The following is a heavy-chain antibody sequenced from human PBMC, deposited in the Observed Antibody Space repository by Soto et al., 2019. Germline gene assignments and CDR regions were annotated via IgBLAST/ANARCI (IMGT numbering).Heavy chain of an antibody. V-gene: IGHV3-7*01. Sequence: EVQLVESGGGLVQPGGSLTLSCAASGFTFSRNWMSWVRQAPGKGLEWAANIKQDGSEKYYADAVKGRFTLSRDNVENSLYLQMNSLRAEDTAVYYCARDGDGYPAWGQGTLVTVSS. CDR1: GFTFSRNW. J-gene: IGHJ5*02. D-gene: IGHD1-1*01. CDR2: IKQDGSEK. CDR3: ARDGDGYPA.